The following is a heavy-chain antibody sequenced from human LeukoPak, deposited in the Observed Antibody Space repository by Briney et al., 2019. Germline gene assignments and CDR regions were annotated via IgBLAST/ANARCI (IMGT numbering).Heavy chain of an antibody. D-gene: IGHD6-6*01. Sequence: GGSLRLSCAGSGFIFSDYNINWVRQAPGKGLEWVSAISGSGGSTYYADSVKGRFTISRDNSKNTLYLQMNSLRAEDTAVYYCAKGLAHFDYWGQGTLVTVSS. CDR2: ISGSGGST. V-gene: IGHV3-23*01. CDR1: GFIFSDYN. CDR3: AKGLAHFDY. J-gene: IGHJ4*02.